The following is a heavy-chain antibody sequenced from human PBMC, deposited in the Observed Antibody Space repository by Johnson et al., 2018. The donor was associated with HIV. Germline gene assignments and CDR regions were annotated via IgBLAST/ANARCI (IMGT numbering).Heavy chain of an antibody. D-gene: IGHD2-21*01. CDR3: TRGGGAYCGRYFLRTFDV. V-gene: IGHV3-66*01. Sequence: VQLVESGAGLVQPGGSLTLSCTASGFTFRSSYMSWVRQAPGKGLEHVSFIYRDSTTYYSDFMQCRFTISSNSSKDTLYLQMNSLRTENTAVYYCTRGGGAYCGRYFLRTFDVWGQGTVLTVS. J-gene: IGHJ3*01. CDR1: GFTFRSSY. CDR2: IYRDSTT.